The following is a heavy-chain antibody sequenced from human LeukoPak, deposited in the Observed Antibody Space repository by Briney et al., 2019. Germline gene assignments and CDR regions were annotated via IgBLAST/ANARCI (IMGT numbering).Heavy chain of an antibody. CDR2: ISSGGST. CDR1: GFTVGSNY. J-gene: IGHJ4*02. D-gene: IGHD5-24*01. V-gene: IGHV3-66*01. Sequence: GGSMRLSXAVSGFTVGSNYMSWVRQAAGEGLGWVSVISSGGSTYCADCVKGRFTISRDSSKNTLYLQMKSLRAEYTALYYCSRDRMGTKSFDYWGQGTLVTVPS. CDR3: SRDRMGTKSFDY.